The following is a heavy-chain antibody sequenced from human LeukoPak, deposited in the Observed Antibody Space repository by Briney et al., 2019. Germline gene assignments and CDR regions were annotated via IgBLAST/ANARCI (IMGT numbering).Heavy chain of an antibody. CDR2: IYTSGST. CDR1: GGSISSGSYY. V-gene: IGHV4-61*02. D-gene: IGHD3-10*01. J-gene: IGHJ3*02. CDR3: AREPRGEDAFDI. Sequence: PSQTLSLTCTVSGGSISSGSYYWSWIRQPAGKGLEWIGRIYTSGSTNYNPSLESRVTISVDTSKNQFSLKLSSVTAADTAVYYCAREPRGEDAFDIWGQGTMVTVSS.